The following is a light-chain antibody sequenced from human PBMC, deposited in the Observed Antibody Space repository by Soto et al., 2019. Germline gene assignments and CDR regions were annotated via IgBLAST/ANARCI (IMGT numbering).Light chain of an antibody. Sequence: DILLTQSPSTLSASPGERATLTCRASQSVSSYLAWYQQKPGQAPKLLIYDASTMATGISARFSGSGSGTDFIITISSSQHDDFAVSYYRQRNNCPVTFGQGTRVEVK. CDR1: QSVSSY. J-gene: IGKJ1*01. V-gene: IGKV3-11*01. CDR3: RQRNNCPVT. CDR2: DAS.